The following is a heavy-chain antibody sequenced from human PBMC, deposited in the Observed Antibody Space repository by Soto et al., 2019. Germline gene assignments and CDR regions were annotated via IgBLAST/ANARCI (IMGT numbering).Heavy chain of an antibody. J-gene: IGHJ6*02. CDR1: GGSISSSSYY. CDR3: ARHDASMVTSGYYGMDV. V-gene: IGHV4-39*01. Sequence: QLQLQESGPGLVKPSETLSLTCTVSGGSISSSSYYWGWIRQPPGRGLEWIGTIYYSGSTYYNPSLKSRVTISFDTSKNQFSLKLSSVTAADTAVYYCARHDASMVTSGYYGMDVWGQGTTVTVSS. CDR2: IYYSGST. D-gene: IGHD5-18*01.